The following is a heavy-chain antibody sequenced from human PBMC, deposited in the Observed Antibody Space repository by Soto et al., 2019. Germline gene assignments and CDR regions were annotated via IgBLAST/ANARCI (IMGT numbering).Heavy chain of an antibody. V-gene: IGHV1-69*01. CDR2: IILMFGTT. CDR1: GGSFTDYA. J-gene: IGHJ6*02. Sequence: QVQLVQSGAEVKKPGSSMKVSCQASGGSFTDYAVSWVRQAPGQGPEWMGGIILMFGTTNYAQKFQGRVTITADDTTSTAYMELSSLPSQDTAVYYCVRGRGIGFSDKGNIYWYDNLEVWGQVTTVAVSS. D-gene: IGHD1-1*01. CDR3: VRGRGIGFSDKGNIYWYDNLEV.